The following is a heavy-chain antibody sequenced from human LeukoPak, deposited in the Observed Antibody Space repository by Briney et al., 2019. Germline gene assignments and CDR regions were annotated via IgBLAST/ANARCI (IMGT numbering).Heavy chain of an antibody. V-gene: IGHV4-59*01. D-gene: IGHD2-8*01. J-gene: IGHJ4*02. CDR2: IYYSGNT. Sequence: PSETLSLTCTVSGGSISSYYWSWIRQPPGKGLEWIGYIYYSGNTNYNPSLKSRVTISVGTSKNQFSLKLNSVTAADTAVYYRARVLGYSYYYFDYWGQGTLVTVSS. CDR3: ARVLGYSYYYFDY. CDR1: GGSISSYY.